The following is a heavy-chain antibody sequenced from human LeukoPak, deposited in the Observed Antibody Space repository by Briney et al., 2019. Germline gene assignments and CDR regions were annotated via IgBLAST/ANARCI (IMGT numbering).Heavy chain of an antibody. CDR1: GFTFSSYA. D-gene: IGHD6-13*01. J-gene: IGHJ5*02. CDR3: AKDRYSSSWYVLGWFDP. CDR2: ISGSGGST. Sequence: PGGSLRLFCAASGFTFSSYAMSWVRQAPGKGLEWVSAISGSGGSTYYADSVKGRFTISRDNSKNTLYLQMTSLRAEDTAVYYCAKDRYSSSWYVLGWFDPWGQGTLVTVSS. V-gene: IGHV3-23*01.